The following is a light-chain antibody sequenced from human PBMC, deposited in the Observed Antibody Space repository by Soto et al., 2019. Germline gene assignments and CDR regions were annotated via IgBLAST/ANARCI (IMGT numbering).Light chain of an antibody. V-gene: IGKV1-6*01. J-gene: IGKJ4*01. CDR3: LQDYDYPLT. Sequence: AIQMTQSPSSLSASVGDTVTITCRASQGSRNDLGWYQQKPGKAPNLLIYATSSLQSGVPSRFSGSGSGTDFTLTISSLQPEDFATYYCLQDYDYPLTFGGGTTVEVK. CDR2: ATS. CDR1: QGSRND.